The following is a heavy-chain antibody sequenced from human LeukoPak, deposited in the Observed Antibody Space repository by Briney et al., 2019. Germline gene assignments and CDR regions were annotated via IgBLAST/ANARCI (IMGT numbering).Heavy chain of an antibody. CDR2: ISSSGSTI. J-gene: IGHJ6*04. CDR3: AELGITMIGGV. V-gene: IGHV3-48*03. D-gene: IGHD3-10*02. Sequence: GRSLRLSCAASGFTLSSYDMNWVRQAPGKGLERVSYISSSGSTIYYADSVKGRFTISRDNAKNSLYLQMNSLRAEDTAVYYCAELGITMIGGVWGKGTTVTISS. CDR1: GFTLSSYD.